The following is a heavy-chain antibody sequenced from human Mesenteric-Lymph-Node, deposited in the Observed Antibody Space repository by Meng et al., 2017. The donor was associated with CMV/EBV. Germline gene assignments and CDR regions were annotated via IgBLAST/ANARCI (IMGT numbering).Heavy chain of an antibody. D-gene: IGHD2-2*01. Sequence: ASVKVSCKASGYTFTGYYMHWVRQAPGQGLEWMGWINPNSGNTGYAQKFQGRVTITRNTSTSTAYMELSSLRSEDTAVYYCARAAIVVVPAAIGEYYYYYSGMDVWGQGTTVTVSS. J-gene: IGHJ6*02. V-gene: IGHV1-8*03. CDR1: GYTFTGYY. CDR2: INPNSGNT. CDR3: ARAAIVVVPAAIGEYYYYYSGMDV.